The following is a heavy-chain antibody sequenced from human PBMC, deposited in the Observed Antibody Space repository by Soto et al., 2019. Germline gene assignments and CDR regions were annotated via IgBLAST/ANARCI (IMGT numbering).Heavy chain of an antibody. V-gene: IGHV4-30-4*01. CDR3: AREVDRVGVSEAFDI. D-gene: IGHD1-26*01. Sequence: QVQLQESVPGLVKPSQTLSLTCTVSGGSISSDNYLWSWVRQSPGKGLEWIAYIRHTGSAYYNPYLESRTTISVDTPKNQFSLKLSSVTAADTAVYYCAREVDRVGVSEAFDIWGQVTMVTVSS. CDR2: IRHTGSA. CDR1: GGSISSDNYL. J-gene: IGHJ3*02.